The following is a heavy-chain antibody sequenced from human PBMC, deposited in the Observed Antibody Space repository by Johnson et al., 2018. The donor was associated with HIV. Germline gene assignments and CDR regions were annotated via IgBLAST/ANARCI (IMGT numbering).Heavy chain of an antibody. J-gene: IGHJ3*02. Sequence: QVQLVESGGGLIQPGGSLRLSCAASGFTFNRYAMHWVRQAPGKGLEWVSVIWYDGSTEYYADSVKGRFTISRDNSKNTLYLHMNSLRVEDTAVYYCAKGQVARGAFDIWGQGTMVTVSS. CDR1: GFTFNRYA. CDR3: AKGQVARGAFDI. V-gene: IGHV3-33*06. CDR2: IWYDGSTE.